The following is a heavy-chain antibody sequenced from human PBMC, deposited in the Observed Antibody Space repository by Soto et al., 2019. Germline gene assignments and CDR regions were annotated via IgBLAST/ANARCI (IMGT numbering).Heavy chain of an antibody. CDR2: ISSSGGTA. D-gene: IGHD6-13*01. CDR1: GFTLSYYS. J-gene: IGHJ6*02. V-gene: IGHV3-48*02. CDR3: ASVPRIEAGAMAPNYYDGLDV. Sequence: EVQLVESGGGLVQPGGSLRLSCAASGFTLSYYSMIWVRQAPGKGLEWISYISSSGGTAFYTDSVKGRFAMSRDKAKNSVDLQMSSLRDDDTAVYYCASVPRIEAGAMAPNYYDGLDVWGQGTTVTVSS.